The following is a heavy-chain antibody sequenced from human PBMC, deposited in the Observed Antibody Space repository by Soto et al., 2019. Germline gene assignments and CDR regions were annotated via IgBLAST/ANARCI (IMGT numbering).Heavy chain of an antibody. V-gene: IGHV3-9*01. CDR3: AKGSGAYSSGWYLDY. D-gene: IGHD6-19*01. Sequence: GGSLRLSCAASGFTFDDYAMHWVRQAPGKGLEWVSGISWNSGSIGYADSVKGRFTISRDNAKNSLYLQMNSLRAEDTALYYCAKGSGAYSSGWYLDYWGQGTLVTVSS. J-gene: IGHJ4*02. CDR1: GFTFDDYA. CDR2: ISWNSGSI.